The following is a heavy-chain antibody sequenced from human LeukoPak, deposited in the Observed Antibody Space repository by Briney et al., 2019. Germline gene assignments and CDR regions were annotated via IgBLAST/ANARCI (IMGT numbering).Heavy chain of an antibody. V-gene: IGHV3-30*14. Sequence: PGGSLRLSCAASGFTFSYYAMHWVRQAPGKGLEWVAVISYDGSNKYYADSVKGRFTVSRDNSKNTLYLQMSSLRAEDTAVYYCVRGHLSRMGYYDSSGSATDYWGQGTLVTVSS. J-gene: IGHJ4*02. D-gene: IGHD3-22*01. CDR1: GFTFSYYA. CDR3: VRGHLSRMGYYDSSGSATDY. CDR2: ISYDGSNK.